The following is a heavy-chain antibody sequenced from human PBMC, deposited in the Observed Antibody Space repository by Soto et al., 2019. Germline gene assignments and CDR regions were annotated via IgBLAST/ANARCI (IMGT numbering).Heavy chain of an antibody. D-gene: IGHD1-26*01. V-gene: IGHV3-23*01. CDR2: ISGSGGST. CDR1: GFTFSSYA. CDR3: AKSTAPMQNPFDY. Sequence: EVQLLESGGGLVQPGGSLRLSCAASGFTFSSYAMSWVRQAPGKGLEWVSAISGSGGSTYYADSVQGRFTISIDNSKNTLYLQMNSLRAEDTAVYYCAKSTAPMQNPFDYWGQGTLVTVSS. J-gene: IGHJ4*02.